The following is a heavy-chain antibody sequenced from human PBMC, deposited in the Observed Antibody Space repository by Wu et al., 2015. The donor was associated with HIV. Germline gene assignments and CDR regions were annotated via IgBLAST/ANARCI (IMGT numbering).Heavy chain of an antibody. CDR1: GGTFSSYA. CDR3: ARVVGRGYSYAYGYYFDY. V-gene: IGHV1-69*05. D-gene: IGHD5-18*01. J-gene: IGHJ4*02. Sequence: QVQLVQSGAEVKKPGSSVKVSCKASGGTFSSYAISWVRQAPGQGLEWMGGIIPIFGTANYAQKFQGRVTITTDESTSTAYMELSSLRSEDTAVYYCARVVGRGYSYAYGYYFDYWGQGTLVHRLL. CDR2: IIPIFGTA.